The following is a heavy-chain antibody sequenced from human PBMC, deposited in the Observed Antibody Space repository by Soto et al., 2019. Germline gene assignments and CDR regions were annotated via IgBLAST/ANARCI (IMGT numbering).Heavy chain of an antibody. CDR1: GGSISSYY. Sequence: PSETLSLTCTVSGGSISSYYWGWIRQPPGKGLEWIGYIYYSGSTNCNPSLKIRVTISVDTSKNQFSLKLSSVTAADTAVYYCARSSGSYYPYYFDYWGQGTLVTVSS. CDR3: ARSSGSYYPYYFDY. J-gene: IGHJ4*02. V-gene: IGHV4-59*01. D-gene: IGHD1-26*01. CDR2: IYYSGST.